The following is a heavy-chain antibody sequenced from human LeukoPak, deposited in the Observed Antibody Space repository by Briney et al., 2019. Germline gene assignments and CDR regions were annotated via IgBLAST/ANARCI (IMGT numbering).Heavy chain of an antibody. CDR3: ARLETGTTGNIDY. V-gene: IGHV4-39*01. CDR1: GGSISSSSYY. CDR2: IYYSGST. J-gene: IGHJ4*02. D-gene: IGHD1-7*01. Sequence: SETLSLTCTVSGGSISSSSYYWGWIRQPPGKGLEWIGSIYYSGSTYYNPSLKSRVTISVDTSKNQFSLKLGSVTAADTAVYYCARLETGTTGNIDYWGQGTLVTVSS.